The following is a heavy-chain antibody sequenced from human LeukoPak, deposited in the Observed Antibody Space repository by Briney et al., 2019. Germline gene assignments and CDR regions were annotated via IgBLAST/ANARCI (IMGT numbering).Heavy chain of an antibody. CDR1: GFTFSSYW. CDR2: IKQDGSEK. V-gene: IGHV3-7*01. CDR3: AGYSSSQWDDAFDI. Sequence: PGGSLRLSCAASGFTFSSYWMSWVRQAPGKGLEWVANIKQDGSEKYYVDSVKGRFTISRDNAKNSLYLQMNSLRAEDTAVYYCAGYSSSQWDDAFDIWGQGTMVTVSS. J-gene: IGHJ3*02. D-gene: IGHD6-6*01.